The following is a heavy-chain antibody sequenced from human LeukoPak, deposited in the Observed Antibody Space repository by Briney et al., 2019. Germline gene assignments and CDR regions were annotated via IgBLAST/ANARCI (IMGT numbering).Heavy chain of an antibody. D-gene: IGHD6-19*01. CDR3: ARTISSGWYLSGYYYYMDV. J-gene: IGHJ6*03. Sequence: PSETLSLTCAVSGGSISSSNWWSWVRQPPGKGLEWIGEIHHSGSTNYNTSPKSRVTISVDKSKNQFSLKLSSVTAADTAVYYCARTISSGWYLSGYYYYMDVWGKGTTVTISS. CDR1: GGSISSSNW. CDR2: IHHSGST. V-gene: IGHV4-4*02.